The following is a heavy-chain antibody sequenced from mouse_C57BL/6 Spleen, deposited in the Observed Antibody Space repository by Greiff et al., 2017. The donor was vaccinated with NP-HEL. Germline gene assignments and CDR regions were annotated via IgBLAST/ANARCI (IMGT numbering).Heavy chain of an antibody. CDR1: GYTFTSYW. CDR3: ARRGAGTLFDY. V-gene: IGHV1-61*01. CDR2: IYPSDSET. D-gene: IGHD4-1*01. Sequence: QVQLQQPGAELVRPGSSVKLSCKASGYTFTSYWMDWVKQRPGQGLEWIGNIYPSDSETHYNQKFKDKATLTVDKSSSTAYMQLSSLTSEDSAVYYCARRGAGTLFDYWGQGTTLTVSS. J-gene: IGHJ2*01.